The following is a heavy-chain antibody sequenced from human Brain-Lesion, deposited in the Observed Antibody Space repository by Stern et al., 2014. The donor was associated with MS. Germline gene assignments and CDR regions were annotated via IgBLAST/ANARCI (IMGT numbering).Heavy chain of an antibody. CDR3: ATYYYDSTGYNDF. CDR1: GYTFTGYY. D-gene: IGHD3-22*01. Sequence: VQLLESGAEVKKPGASVKVSCKASGYTFTGYYMHWVRQAPGQGLEWMGWSNPKSGGTNYAQKFQGWVTMTRDTSINTAYMELSRLRSDDTAVYYCATYYYDSTGYNDFWGQGTLVTVSS. CDR2: SNPKSGGT. V-gene: IGHV1-2*04. J-gene: IGHJ4*02.